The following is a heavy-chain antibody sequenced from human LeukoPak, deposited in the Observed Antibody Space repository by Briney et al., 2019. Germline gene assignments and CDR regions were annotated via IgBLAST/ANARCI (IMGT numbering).Heavy chain of an antibody. CDR2: IYHSGST. CDR1: GGSISTYY. CDR3: ARGDGV. J-gene: IGHJ6*04. Sequence: PSETLSLTCTVSGGSISTYYWSWIRQPPGKGLEWIGYIYHSGSTKYNPSLKSRVTISVDTSKNQFSLKLSSATAADTAVYYCARGDGVWGKGTTVTISS. V-gene: IGHV4-59*01.